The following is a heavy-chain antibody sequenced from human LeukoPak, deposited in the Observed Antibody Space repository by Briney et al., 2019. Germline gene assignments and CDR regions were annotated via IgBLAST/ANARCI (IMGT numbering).Heavy chain of an antibody. D-gene: IGHD1-26*01. CDR1: GYSFTGYY. CDR2: INPSGGST. V-gene: IGHV1-46*01. Sequence: GASVKVSCKSSGYSFTGYYMHWVRQAPGQGLEWMGLINPSGGSTIYAQKFQGRVTMTRDMSTSTDYMELSSLRSEDTAVYYCARDNSVGDYAWWFDLWGQGTLVTVSS. CDR3: ARDNSVGDYAWWFDL. J-gene: IGHJ5*02.